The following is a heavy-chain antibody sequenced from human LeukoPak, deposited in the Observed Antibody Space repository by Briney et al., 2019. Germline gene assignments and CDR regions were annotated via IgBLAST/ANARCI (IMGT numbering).Heavy chain of an antibody. Sequence: PSETLSLTCSVSGYSISSGNYWGWIRLPPGKGLQWIGSIYHSGSTYYNPSLKSRVTISVDTSKNQFSLKLSSVTAADTAVYYCARGTESYTTGGIDYWGQGTLVTVSS. CDR2: IYHSGST. J-gene: IGHJ4*02. CDR3: ARGTESYTTGGIDY. CDR1: GYSISSGNY. V-gene: IGHV4-38-2*02. D-gene: IGHD3-10*01.